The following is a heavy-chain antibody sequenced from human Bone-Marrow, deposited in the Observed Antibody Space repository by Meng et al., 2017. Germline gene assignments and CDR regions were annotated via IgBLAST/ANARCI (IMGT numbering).Heavy chain of an antibody. Sequence: GESLKISCATSNFTLSIYAMTWVRQAPGKGLEWVSSLSSSGSSTYYAGSVKGRFTISRDNSKNTLYLQMNSLRAEDTAIYFCAKVPYGDYFNWFDPRGQGTLVTVSS. CDR2: LSSSGSST. CDR1: NFTLSIYA. V-gene: IGHV3-23*01. CDR3: AKVPYGDYFNWFDP. D-gene: IGHD4-17*01. J-gene: IGHJ5*02.